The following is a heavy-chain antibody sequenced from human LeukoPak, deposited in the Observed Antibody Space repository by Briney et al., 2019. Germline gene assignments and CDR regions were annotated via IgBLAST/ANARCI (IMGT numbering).Heavy chain of an antibody. V-gene: IGHV1-69*02. CDR1: GGTFSSYT. CDR2: IIPILGIA. CDR3: ARGLGYCSSTSCYSSRWFDP. Sequence: GASVKASCKASGGTFSSYTISWVRQAPGQGLEWMGRIIPILGIANYAQKFQGRVTITADKSTSTAYTELSSLRSEDTAVYYCARGLGYCSSTSCYSSRWFDPWGQGTLVTVSS. J-gene: IGHJ5*02. D-gene: IGHD2-2*02.